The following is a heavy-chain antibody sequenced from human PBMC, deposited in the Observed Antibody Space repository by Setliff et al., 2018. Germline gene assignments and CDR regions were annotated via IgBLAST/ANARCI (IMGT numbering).Heavy chain of an antibody. Sequence: GSLRLSCAASGFTFSNYWMSWVRQAPGKGLEWVANINQYGSEKYYVDSVKGRFTISRDNAKKSLDLQMNSLRVDDTAVYYCARPGRSNYWDSFDYWGQGILVTVSS. CDR2: INQYGSEK. CDR3: ARPGRSNYWDSFDY. V-gene: IGHV3-7*01. CDR1: GFTFSNYW. J-gene: IGHJ4*02. D-gene: IGHD3-10*01.